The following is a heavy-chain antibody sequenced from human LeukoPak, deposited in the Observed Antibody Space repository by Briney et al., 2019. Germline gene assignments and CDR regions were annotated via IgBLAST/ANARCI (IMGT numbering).Heavy chain of an antibody. CDR3: ATAQVYDSSGYFYYYHYGMDV. Sequence: SETLSLTCTVSGGSISSYYWSWIRQPPGKGLEWIGYIYYSGSANYNPSLKSRVTISVDTSKNQFSLKLSSVTAADTAVYYCATAQVYDSSGYFYYYHYGMDVWGEGTTVTVSS. D-gene: IGHD3-22*01. V-gene: IGHV4-59*08. CDR1: GGSISSYY. J-gene: IGHJ6*04. CDR2: IYYSGSA.